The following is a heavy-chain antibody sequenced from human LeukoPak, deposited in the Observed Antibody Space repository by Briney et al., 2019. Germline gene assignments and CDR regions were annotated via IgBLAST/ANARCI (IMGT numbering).Heavy chain of an antibody. J-gene: IGHJ4*02. CDR2: INPNSGGT. CDR1: GYTFTGYY. CDR3: ARGLVEQLWPWLDY. D-gene: IGHD5-18*01. Sequence: PSVKVSCKASGYTFTGYYMHWVRQAPGQGLEWMGWINPNSGGTNYAQKFQGWVTMTRDTSISTAYMELSRLRSDDTAVYYCARGLVEQLWPWLDYWGQGTLVTVSS. V-gene: IGHV1-2*04.